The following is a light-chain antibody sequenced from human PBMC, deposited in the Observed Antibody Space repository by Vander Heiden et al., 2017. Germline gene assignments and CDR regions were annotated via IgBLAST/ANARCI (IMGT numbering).Light chain of an antibody. CDR2: GTF. CDR3: QQYLSSVWT. V-gene: IGKV3-20*01. J-gene: IGKJ1*01. CDR1: QTISSTY. Sequence: VSPQSPGSLCLPPGEQAHLSCRTTQTISSTYLAWYHHRPGQGPRLLIYGTFNRATGIPDRFSGSGSGRDFTLTIRGLEPEDVGVYYCQQYLSSVWTFGRGTKVQIK.